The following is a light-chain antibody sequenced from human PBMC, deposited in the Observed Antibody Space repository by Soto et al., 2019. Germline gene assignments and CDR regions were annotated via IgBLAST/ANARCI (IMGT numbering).Light chain of an antibody. CDR3: MQALQSPMT. CDR1: QSLLHSNGYNY. J-gene: IGKJ3*01. CDR2: LGS. Sequence: DIVMTQSPLSLPVTPGEPASISCRSSQSLLHSNGYNYLDWYLQKPGQSPQLLIYLGSNRASGVPDRFSGRGSGTDFTLKISRVEAEDVWVYYCMQALQSPMTFGPGTKVDIK. V-gene: IGKV2-28*01.